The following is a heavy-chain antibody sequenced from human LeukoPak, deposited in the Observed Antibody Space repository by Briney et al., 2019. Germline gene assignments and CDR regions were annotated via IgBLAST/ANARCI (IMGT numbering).Heavy chain of an antibody. CDR1: GFTFKSYI. J-gene: IGHJ4*02. CDR2: ISRSRSYI. D-gene: IGHD2-2*01. V-gene: IGHV3-21*04. Sequence: TGGPLTLFCGASGFTFKSYIMNWVRQAPGKGLEWVSSISRSRSYIYYADSVKGRFTISRDNSKNTLYLQMNSLRAEDTAVYYCAKVEAPKGYCSSTSCPIFDYWGQGTLVTVSS. CDR3: AKVEAPKGYCSSTSCPIFDY.